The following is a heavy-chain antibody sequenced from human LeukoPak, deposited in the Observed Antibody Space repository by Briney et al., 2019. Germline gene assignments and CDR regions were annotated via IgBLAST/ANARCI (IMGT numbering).Heavy chain of an antibody. Sequence: SETLSLTYTVSGGSISSGDYYWSWIRQPPGKGLEWIGYIYYSGSTYYNPSLKSRVTISVDTSKNQFSLKLSSVTAADTAVYYCARVMDYGGNSEDYWGQGTLVTVSS. CDR2: IYYSGST. V-gene: IGHV4-30-4*01. J-gene: IGHJ4*02. CDR1: GGSISSGDYY. CDR3: ARVMDYGGNSEDY. D-gene: IGHD4-23*01.